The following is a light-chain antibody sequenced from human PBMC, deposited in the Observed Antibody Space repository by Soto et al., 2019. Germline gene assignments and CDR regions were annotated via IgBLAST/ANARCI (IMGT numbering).Light chain of an antibody. CDR2: DAS. J-gene: IGKJ5*01. Sequence: IRLTHSPLSLSASMLARATITCQASQDIRYYLNWYQQKTGQAPKLLIYDASQLETGVPSRFSGSGSGTDFTFTINSLQPEDIGTYYCQHYNSFPITFGQGTRLET. V-gene: IGKV1-33*01. CDR3: QHYNSFPIT. CDR1: QDIRYY.